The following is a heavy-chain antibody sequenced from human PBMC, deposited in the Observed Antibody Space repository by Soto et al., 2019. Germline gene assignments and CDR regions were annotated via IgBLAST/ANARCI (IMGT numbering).Heavy chain of an antibody. CDR1: GGSFSGYY. CDR2: INHSGST. D-gene: IGHD6-25*01. J-gene: IGHJ4*02. V-gene: IGHV4-34*01. Sequence: SETLSLTCAVYGGSFSGYYWSWIRQPPGKGLEWIGEINHSGSTNYNPSLKSRVTISVDTSKNQFSLKLSSVTAADTAVYYCARGPRGGYNREYLPHLDYWGQGTLVTVSS. CDR3: ARGPRGGYNREYLPHLDY.